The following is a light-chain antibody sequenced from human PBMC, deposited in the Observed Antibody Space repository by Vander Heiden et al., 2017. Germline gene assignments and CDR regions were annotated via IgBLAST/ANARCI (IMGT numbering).Light chain of an antibody. CDR1: QNIEDD. J-gene: IGKJ3*01. Sequence: AIQMTQSPSSLSASVGDRVTMTCRPSQNIEDDLAWFQQKPGKAPKLLIYSTSSVHNAVPTRFAGDGFRTNFTLTISSIQPEDIATYYCLQHHTYPRTFGPGTRVDIK. V-gene: IGKV1-6*02. CDR3: LQHHTYPRT. CDR2: STS.